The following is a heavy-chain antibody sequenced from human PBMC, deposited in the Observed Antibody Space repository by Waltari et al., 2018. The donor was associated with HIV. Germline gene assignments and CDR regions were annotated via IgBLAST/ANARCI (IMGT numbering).Heavy chain of an antibody. CDR1: GYSFANHW. Sequence: EVQLVQSGAEVKKSGESLRISCQGSGYSFANHWIGWVRQLPGKGLEWIGIICPADSDTRVRLSFQGQVTISVDKSINTAYLQWSSLKTSDTAMYFCARPELGGDSATYFDHWGQGTLVTVSS. V-gene: IGHV5-51*01. CDR3: ARPELGGDSATYFDH. D-gene: IGHD1-26*01. CDR2: ICPADSDT. J-gene: IGHJ4*02.